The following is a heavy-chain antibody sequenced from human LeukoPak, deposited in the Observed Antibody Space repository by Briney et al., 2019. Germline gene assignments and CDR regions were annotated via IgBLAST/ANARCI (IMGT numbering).Heavy chain of an antibody. CDR3: VTEPGYCTGGRCYGGWFDP. D-gene: IGHD2-15*01. J-gene: IGHJ5*02. CDR1: GGSFSGYY. V-gene: IGHV4-34*01. Sequence: SETLSLTCALYGGSFSGYYWSWIRQAPGKGLEWIGEINHSGNTNYNPSLKSRVTISLDTSNNQFSLKLNSVTAANTAVYYCVTEPGYCTGGRCYGGWFDPWGQGTLVTVSS. CDR2: INHSGNT.